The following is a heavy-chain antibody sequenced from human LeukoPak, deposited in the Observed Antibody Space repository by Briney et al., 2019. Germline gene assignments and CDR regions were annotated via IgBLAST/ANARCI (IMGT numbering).Heavy chain of an antibody. CDR3: AKGRDGSDSFKKRMGV. V-gene: IGHV3-30*02. CDR1: GFTFRRYA. Sequence: GGSLRLSCVASGFTFRRYAMHWVRQAPGKGLEWMALIRSIGNETNYIDAVQGRFTISRDNSRNTLFMQMNSLRPEDTAVYYCAKGRDGSDSFKKRMGVSGQGATVTVSS. D-gene: IGHD3-10*01. CDR2: IRSIGNET. J-gene: IGHJ6*02.